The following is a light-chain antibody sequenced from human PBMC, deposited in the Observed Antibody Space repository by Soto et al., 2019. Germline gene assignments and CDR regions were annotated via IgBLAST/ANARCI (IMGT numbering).Light chain of an antibody. CDR1: QSVLYSSNNKNY. Sequence: DIVMTQSPDSLAVSLGERATINCKSSQSVLYSSNNKNYLAWYQQKTGQPPKLLIYWASTRESGVPDRFSGSGSGTDFTLTISSLQAEDVAVYYCQQYYNTPSYTFGQGTKLEIK. CDR3: QQYYNTPSYT. J-gene: IGKJ2*01. CDR2: WAS. V-gene: IGKV4-1*01.